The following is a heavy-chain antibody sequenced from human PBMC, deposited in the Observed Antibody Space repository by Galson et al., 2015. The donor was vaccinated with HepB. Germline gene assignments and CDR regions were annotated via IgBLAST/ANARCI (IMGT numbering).Heavy chain of an antibody. Sequence: QSGAEVKEPGESLKISCKASGYSFTDYWISWVRQAPGQGLEWMGWISGYNGNTNQAQKVQGRVTMTTDTSTSTAYMELRSLISDDTAVYYCARGGMATIGGPTFDYWDQGTLVTVSS. CDR2: ISGYNGNT. CDR3: ARGGMATIGGPTFDY. D-gene: IGHD5-24*01. J-gene: IGHJ4*02. CDR1: GYSFTDYW. V-gene: IGHV1-18*04.